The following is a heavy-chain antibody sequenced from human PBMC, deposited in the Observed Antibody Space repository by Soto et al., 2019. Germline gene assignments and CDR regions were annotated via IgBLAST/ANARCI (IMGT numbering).Heavy chain of an antibody. D-gene: IGHD2-21*02. CDR3: ARSIVVVTATYDAFDI. J-gene: IGHJ3*02. CDR2: IFSNDEK. Sequence: QVTLKESGLVLVKPTETLTLTCTVSGFSLSNARMGVSWIRQPPGKALEWLAHIFSNDEKSYSTSLKSRLTTAKATSKAHVVLTMPNMDPVDTATYYCARSIVVVTATYDAFDIWGQGTMVTVSS. V-gene: IGHV2-26*01. CDR1: GFSLSNARMG.